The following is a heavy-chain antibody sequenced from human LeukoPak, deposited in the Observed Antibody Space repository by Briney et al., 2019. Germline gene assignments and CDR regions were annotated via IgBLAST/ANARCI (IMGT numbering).Heavy chain of an antibody. D-gene: IGHD3-10*01. CDR1: GFTFSSYG. CDR2: IWYDGSNK. V-gene: IGHV3-33*01. J-gene: IGHJ4*02. Sequence: GRSLRLSCAASGFTFSSYGMHWVRQAPGKGLEWVAVIWYDGSNKYYADSVKGRFTISRDNSKNTLYLQMNSLRAKDTAVYYCARDLGGSGSPFDYWGQGTLVTVSS. CDR3: ARDLGGSGSPFDY.